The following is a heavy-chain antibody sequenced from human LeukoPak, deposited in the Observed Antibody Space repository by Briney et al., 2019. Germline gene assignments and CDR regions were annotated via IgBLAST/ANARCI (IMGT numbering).Heavy chain of an antibody. Sequence: KASQTLSLTCAVSGGSISSGGYSWSWIRQPPGKGLEWIGYIYHSGSTYYNPSLKSRVTISVDRSKNQFSLKLSSVTAADTAVYYCARQAILGVVDYWGQGTLVTVSS. V-gene: IGHV4-30-2*01. J-gene: IGHJ4*02. D-gene: IGHD3-3*01. CDR2: IYHSGST. CDR3: ARQAILGVVDY. CDR1: GGSISSGGYS.